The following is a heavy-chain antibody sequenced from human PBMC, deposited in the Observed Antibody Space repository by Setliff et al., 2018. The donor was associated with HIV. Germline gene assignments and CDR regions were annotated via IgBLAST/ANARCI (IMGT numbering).Heavy chain of an antibody. CDR1: GFTFSAYS. CDR2: ISTSGNFI. J-gene: IGHJ4*02. Sequence: PGESLKISCAASGFTFSAYSMNWVRQVPGKGLEWVSCISTSGNFIYYADSVKGRFTVSRDNAKNSLYLQMNSLRAGDTAVYYCLRGGSFGDIPNCWGQGTLVTVSS. D-gene: IGHD4-17*01. V-gene: IGHV3-21*06. CDR3: LRGGSFGDIPNC.